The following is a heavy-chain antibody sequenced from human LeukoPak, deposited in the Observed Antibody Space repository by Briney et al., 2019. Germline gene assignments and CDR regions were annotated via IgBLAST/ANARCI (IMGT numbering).Heavy chain of an antibody. J-gene: IGHJ4*02. CDR2: ISSSSSYI. CDR3: AREKERGYSYGFDY. D-gene: IGHD5-18*01. CDR1: GFTFSSYS. V-gene: IGHV3-21*04. Sequence: GGSLRLSCAASGFTFSSYSMNWVRQAPGKGLEWVSSISSSSSYIYYADSVKGRFTISRDNSKNTLYLQMNSLRAEDTAVYYCAREKERGYSYGFDYWGQGTLVTVSS.